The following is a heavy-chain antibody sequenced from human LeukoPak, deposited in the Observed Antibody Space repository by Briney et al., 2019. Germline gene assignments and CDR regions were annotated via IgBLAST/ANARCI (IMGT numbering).Heavy chain of an antibody. D-gene: IGHD3-3*02. CDR1: GFTFRSYA. J-gene: IGHJ4*02. V-gene: IGHV3-23*01. CDR2: ISGSGGST. CDR3: AKGMHSPDY. Sequence: PGGSLRLSCAVSGFTFRSYAMSWVRQAPGKGLEWVSAISGSGGSTYYADSVKGRFTISRDNSKNTLYLQMNSLRAADTAVYYCAKGMHSPDYWGQGTLVTVSS.